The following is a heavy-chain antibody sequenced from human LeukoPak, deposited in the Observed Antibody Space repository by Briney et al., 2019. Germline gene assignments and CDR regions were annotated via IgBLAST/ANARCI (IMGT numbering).Heavy chain of an antibody. CDR2: FDPEDGET. D-gene: IGHD2-2*02. CDR1: GYTLTELS. V-gene: IGHV1-24*01. CDR3: ASRPDCSSTSCYKSHDYYYGMDV. J-gene: IGHJ6*02. Sequence: GASVKVSCKVSGYTLTELSMHWVRQAPGKGLEWMGGFDPEDGETIYAQKFQGRVTITADKSTSTAYMELSSLRSEDTAVYYCASRPDCSSTSCYKSHDYYYGMDVWGQGTTVTVSS.